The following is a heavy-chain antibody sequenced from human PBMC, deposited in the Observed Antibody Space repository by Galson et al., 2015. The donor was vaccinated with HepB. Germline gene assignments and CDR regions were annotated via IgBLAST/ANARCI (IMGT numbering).Heavy chain of an antibody. J-gene: IGHJ4*02. CDR1: GDSVSSNSAA. CDR3: ARESYSSGWKIFDY. CDR2: TYYRSKWYN. Sequence: CAISGDSVSSNSAAWNRIRQSPSRGLEWLGRTYYRSKWYNDYAVSVKSRITINPDTSKNQFSLQLNSVTPEDTAVYYCARESYSSGWKIFDYWGQGTLVTVSS. D-gene: IGHD6-19*01. V-gene: IGHV6-1*01.